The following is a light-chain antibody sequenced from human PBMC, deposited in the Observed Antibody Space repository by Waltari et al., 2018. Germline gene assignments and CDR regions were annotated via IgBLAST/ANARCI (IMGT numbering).Light chain of an antibody. CDR2: EES. CDR3: CSYAGSSIWV. CDR1: SSDVGCYNL. V-gene: IGLV2-23*01. J-gene: IGLJ3*02. Sequence: QSALTPPASVSGSPGQSITISCTGTSSDVGCYNLVSWYQQHPGKAPKLMIYEESKRPSGVSNHFSGAKAGNTASLTIAGLQAEDEANYYCCSYAGSSIWVFGGGTELTVL.